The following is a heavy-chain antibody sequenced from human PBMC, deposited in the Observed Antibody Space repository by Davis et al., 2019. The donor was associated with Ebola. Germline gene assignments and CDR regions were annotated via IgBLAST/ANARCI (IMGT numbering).Heavy chain of an antibody. J-gene: IGHJ5*02. D-gene: IGHD4/OR15-4a*01. CDR1: GYTFTSYG. CDR3: ARQDDPYGDHRGMYWFDP. V-gene: IGHV1-18*01. Sequence: ASVKVSCKASGYTFTSYGISWVRQAPGQGLEWMGWISAYNGNTNYAQKLQGRVTMTTDTSTSTAYMELRSLRSDDTAVYYCARQDDPYGDHRGMYWFDPWGQGTLVTVSS. CDR2: ISAYNGNT.